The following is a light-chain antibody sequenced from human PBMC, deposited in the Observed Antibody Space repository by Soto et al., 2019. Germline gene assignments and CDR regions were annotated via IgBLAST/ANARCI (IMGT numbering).Light chain of an antibody. J-gene: IGKJ1*01. CDR2: DAS. Sequence: EIVLTQSPGTLSLSPGERAILSCRASQSVSSDSLAWYRQKPGQAPRLLVYDASSRTPGIPDRFSGSGSGTHFTLTISRLEPEDFAVYYCQQYGSAPRTFGQGTKVEIK. V-gene: IGKV3-20*01. CDR3: QQYGSAPRT. CDR1: QSVSSDS.